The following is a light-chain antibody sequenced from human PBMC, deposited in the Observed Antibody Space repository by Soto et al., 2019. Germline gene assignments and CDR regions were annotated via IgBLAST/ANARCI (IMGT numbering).Light chain of an antibody. V-gene: IGLV2-14*01. CDR2: EVS. CDR3: RSYTTTTTYV. J-gene: IGLJ1*01. CDR1: SSDVGSYNY. Sequence: QSALTQPASVSGSPGQWVTISCTVSSSDVGSYNYVCWSQQHPAKATKLMIYEVSHRPAGASSCFSGSKSGYPAPLTISGLQAEDDADYSCRSYTTTTTYVFGTGTKVTVL.